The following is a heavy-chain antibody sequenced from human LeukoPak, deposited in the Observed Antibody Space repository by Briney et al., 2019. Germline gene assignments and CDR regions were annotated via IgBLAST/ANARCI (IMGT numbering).Heavy chain of an antibody. J-gene: IGHJ5*02. D-gene: IGHD1-7*01. CDR1: GGTFSSYA. V-gene: IGHV1-69*05. CDR3: ARAPYNWNYLDNWFDP. CDR2: IIPIFGTA. Sequence: SVKVSCKASGGTFSSYAISWVRQAPGQGLEWMGGIIPIFGTANYAQKFQGRVTITTDESTSTAYMELSSLRSEDTAVYYCARAPYNWNYLDNWFDPWGQGTLVTVSS.